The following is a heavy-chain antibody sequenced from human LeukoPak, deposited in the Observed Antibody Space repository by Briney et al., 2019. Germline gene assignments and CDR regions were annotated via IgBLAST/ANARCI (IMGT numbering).Heavy chain of an antibody. D-gene: IGHD2-21*02. CDR1: GFVFSDYY. Sequence: GGSLRLSCAASGFVFSDYYMLWFRQTPEKGLASVSRISSDGSGTAYADSVKGRFTISRDNAKNTLYLQMDFLRAEDTAVYYCVRDSTAGVDFWGQGALVTVSS. V-gene: IGHV3-74*01. J-gene: IGHJ4*02. CDR3: VRDSTAGVDF. CDR2: ISSDGSGT.